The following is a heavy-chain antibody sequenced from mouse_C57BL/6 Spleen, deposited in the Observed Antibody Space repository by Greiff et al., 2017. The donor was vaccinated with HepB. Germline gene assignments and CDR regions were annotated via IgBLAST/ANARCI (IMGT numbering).Heavy chain of an antibody. CDR1: GYTFTSYW. CDR3: ARYTDYYGSSEYAMDY. CDR2: IYPGSGST. D-gene: IGHD1-1*01. V-gene: IGHV1-55*01. Sequence: QVQLQQSGAELVKPGASVKMSCKASGYTFTSYWITWVKQRPGQGLEWIGDIYPGSGSTNYNEKFKSKATLTVDTSSSTAYMQLSSLTSEDSAVYYCARYTDYYGSSEYAMDYWGQGTSVTVSS. J-gene: IGHJ4*01.